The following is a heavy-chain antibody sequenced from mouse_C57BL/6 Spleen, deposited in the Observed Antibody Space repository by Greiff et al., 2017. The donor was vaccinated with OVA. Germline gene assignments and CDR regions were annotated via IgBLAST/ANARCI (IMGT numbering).Heavy chain of an antibody. D-gene: IGHD3-2*02. V-gene: IGHV1-4*01. CDR3: ARHDSSGYGFAY. CDR1: GYTFTSYP. Sequence: VKLVESGAELARPGASVKMSCKASGYTFTSYPMHWVKQRPGQGLEWIGYINPSSGYTKYNQKFKDKATLTADKSSSTAYMQLSSLTSEDSAVYYCARHDSSGYGFAYWGQGTLVTVSA. CDR2: INPSSGYT. J-gene: IGHJ3*01.